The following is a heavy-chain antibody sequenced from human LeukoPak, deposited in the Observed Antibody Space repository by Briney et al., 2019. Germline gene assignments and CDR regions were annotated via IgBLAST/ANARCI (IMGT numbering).Heavy chain of an antibody. CDR1: GYSFTSYC. Sequence: GESLKISFKVSGYSFTSYCIGWVRQMPGKGLEWMGIIYPGDSGPTYSPSFQGQVTISVDKSINTAYLQWSSLQASDTAMYYCGMSGDRVPLQDDVFDVWGQGTMVTAS. D-gene: IGHD1-26*01. J-gene: IGHJ3*01. CDR2: IYPGDSGP. V-gene: IGHV5-51*01. CDR3: GMSGDRVPLQDDVFDV.